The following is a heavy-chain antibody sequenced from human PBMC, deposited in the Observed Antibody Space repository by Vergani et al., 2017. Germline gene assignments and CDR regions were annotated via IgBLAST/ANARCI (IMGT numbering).Heavy chain of an antibody. D-gene: IGHD2-2*01. Sequence: QLVESGGGWVQTGGSLRLSCVVSGFDFSSYIMNWVRQAPGKGLEWVSFVSTGTKSQSYAESVKGRFTISRDSAKNSLYLKMDSLRAEDTAVYYCAREYSSTSGRAFDFWGQGTKVTVSS. V-gene: IGHV3-48*01. CDR3: AREYSSTSGRAFDF. CDR2: VSTGTKSQ. J-gene: IGHJ3*01. CDR1: GFDFSSYI.